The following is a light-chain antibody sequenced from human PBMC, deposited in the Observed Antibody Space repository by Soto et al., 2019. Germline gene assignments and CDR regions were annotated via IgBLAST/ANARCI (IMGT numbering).Light chain of an antibody. CDR1: QSVSSS. J-gene: IGKJ1*01. V-gene: IGKV3-11*01. CDR3: QQYNIWPPWT. CDR2: DAS. Sequence: EIVLTQSPATLSLSPGERATLSCRASQSVSSSLAWFQHKPGQAPRLLIYDASNRATGIPARFSGSGSGTDFTLTISSLEPEDFAIYYCQQYNIWPPWTFGQGTKVEVK.